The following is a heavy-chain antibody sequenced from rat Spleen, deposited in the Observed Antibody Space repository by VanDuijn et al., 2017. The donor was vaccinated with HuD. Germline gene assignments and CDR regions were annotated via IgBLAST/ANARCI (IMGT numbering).Heavy chain of an antibody. CDR2: VSSTDGNA. V-gene: IGHV5-19*01. J-gene: IGHJ2*01. CDR1: GFTFSSYW. Sequence: EVQLVETGGGLAQPGRSLKLSCVASGFTFSSYWMHWIRQAPTKGLEWVASVSSTDGNAYYRDSVKGRFTVSRDNAQSTLYLQMDSLRSEDTATYYCTTYRFDYWGQGVMVTVSS. CDR3: TTYRFDY.